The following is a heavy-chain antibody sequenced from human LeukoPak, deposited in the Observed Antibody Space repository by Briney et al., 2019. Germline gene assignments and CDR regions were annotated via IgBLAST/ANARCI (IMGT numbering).Heavy chain of an antibody. V-gene: IGHV3-23*01. CDR2: ISGSGGST. D-gene: IGHD5-18*01. Sequence: GGSLRLSCAASGFTLSSHAMSWVRQAPGKGLERVSAISGSGGSTYYADSVKGRFTISRDNSKISLYVQMNSLRAEDAAVYYCAKRVQLWDFDYWGQGTLVTVSS. CDR1: GFTLSSHA. J-gene: IGHJ4*02. CDR3: AKRVQLWDFDY.